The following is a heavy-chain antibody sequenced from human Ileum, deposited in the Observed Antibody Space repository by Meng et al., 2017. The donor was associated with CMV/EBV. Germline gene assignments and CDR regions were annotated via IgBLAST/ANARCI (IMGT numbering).Heavy chain of an antibody. J-gene: IGHJ4*02. CDR3: VRGQFWTDPSPLNYVDD. CDR1: GFTFNNFA. CDR2: LSYDGNNN. Sequence: GESLKISCAASGFTFNNFAMHWVRQAPGKGLEWVAVLSYDGNNNYYADAVSGRFTISRDNSKNTLYLQMNGLRAEDTAVYYCVRGQFWTDPSPLNYVDDWGQGTLVTVSS. D-gene: IGHD3/OR15-3a*01. V-gene: IGHV3-30*04.